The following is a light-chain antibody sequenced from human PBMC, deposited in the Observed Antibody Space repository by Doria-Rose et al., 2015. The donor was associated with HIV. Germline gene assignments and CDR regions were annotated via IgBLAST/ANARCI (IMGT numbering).Light chain of an antibody. Sequence: QSITLSCTGSSSDVGSYKYVSWYQHHPDKAPKLILYEVSNRPSGISSRFSGSRSGNTASLTISGLQAEDEADYFCCSYTSSSTLFGTGTKVTVL. J-gene: IGLJ1*01. CDR2: EVS. CDR3: CSYTSSSTL. CDR1: SSDVGSYKY. V-gene: IGLV2-14*01.